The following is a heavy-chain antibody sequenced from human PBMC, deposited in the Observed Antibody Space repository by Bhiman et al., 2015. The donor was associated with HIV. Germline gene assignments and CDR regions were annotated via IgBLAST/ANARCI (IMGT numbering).Heavy chain of an antibody. CDR2: ISYDGSNK. Sequence: QVQLVESGGGVVQPGRSLRLSCAASGFTFSSYAMHWVRQAPGKGLEWVAVISYDGSNKYYADSVKGRFTISRDNARNSLYLQMNTLRTEDTGLYYCAREAVAGSVYFNYWGQGTLVTVSS. D-gene: IGHD6-19*01. V-gene: IGHV3-30*04. J-gene: IGHJ4*02. CDR3: AREAVAGSVYFNY. CDR1: GFTFSSYA.